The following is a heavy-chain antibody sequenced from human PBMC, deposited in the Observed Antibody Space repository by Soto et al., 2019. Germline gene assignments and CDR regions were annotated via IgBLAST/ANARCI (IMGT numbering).Heavy chain of an antibody. Sequence: ASVKVSCKTSGYTFTDCYTLWVRAAAGAGLEWRGWMNPKSGVAYFAPKFQGSATLTRDTSIGTAYIEVNSLTSDDTVVYFCTRENIENSDGLYDAFHIWGQGTTVTVPS. CDR2: MNPKSGVA. J-gene: IGHJ3*02. CDR3: TRENIENSDGLYDAFHI. V-gene: IGHV1-2*02. D-gene: IGHD5-18*01. CDR1: GYTFTDCY.